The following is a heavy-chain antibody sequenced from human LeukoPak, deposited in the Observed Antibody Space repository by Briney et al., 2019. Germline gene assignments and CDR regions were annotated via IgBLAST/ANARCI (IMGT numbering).Heavy chain of an antibody. D-gene: IGHD6-13*01. CDR3: ARGAAVVY. V-gene: IGHV4-38-2*02. Sequence: PSETLSLTCTVSGYSISSGYYWGWIRQPPGKGLEWIGSIYHSGSTYYNPSLKSRVTISVDTSKNQFSLKLSSVTAADTAVYYCARGAAVVYWGQGTLVTVSS. CDR2: IYHSGST. J-gene: IGHJ4*02. CDR1: GYSISSGYY.